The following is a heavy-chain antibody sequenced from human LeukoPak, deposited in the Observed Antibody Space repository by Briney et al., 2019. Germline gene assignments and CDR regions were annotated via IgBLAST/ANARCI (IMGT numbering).Heavy chain of an antibody. D-gene: IGHD3-3*01. Sequence: GGSLRLSCAASGFTFSNYYMSWIRQAPGKGLEWVSYISSSSSTIYYADSVKGRFTISRDNAKNSLYLQMNSLRAEDTAVYYCWREQTGTYDFWSGYYTSGGYFNYWGQGTLVTVYS. CDR3: WREQTGTYDFWSGYYTSGGYFNY. CDR1: GFTFSNYY. J-gene: IGHJ4*02. CDR2: ISSSSSTI. V-gene: IGHV3-11*04.